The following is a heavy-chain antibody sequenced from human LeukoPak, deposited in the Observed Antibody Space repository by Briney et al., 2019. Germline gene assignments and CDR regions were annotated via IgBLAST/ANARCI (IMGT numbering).Heavy chain of an antibody. Sequence: ASVKVSCKASGYTFTGYYMHWVRQGPGQGLEWMGWINPNSGGTNYAQKFQGRVTMTRDTSISTTYMELSRLRSDDTAVYYCARDPWATYSDYDSSYLGQGTLVTVSS. CDR3: ARDPWATYSDYDSSY. V-gene: IGHV1-2*02. J-gene: IGHJ4*02. CDR1: GYTFTGYY. D-gene: IGHD5-12*01. CDR2: INPNSGGT.